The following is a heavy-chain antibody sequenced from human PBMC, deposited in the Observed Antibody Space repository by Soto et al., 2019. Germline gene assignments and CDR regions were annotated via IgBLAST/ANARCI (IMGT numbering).Heavy chain of an antibody. J-gene: IGHJ5*02. CDR3: VRPAREGAVAPHWFDR. Sequence: PSETLALTCTVSGASIRSSDYYWSWSRRAPGKGLEWIGYAYYTGSTYYNPSLMSRLTISVDTSKNQFSLKLTSVTVAETAVYYCVRPAREGAVAPHWFDRWGQGTQLTVS. CDR1: GASIRSSDYY. CDR2: AYYTGST. V-gene: IGHV4-30-4*01.